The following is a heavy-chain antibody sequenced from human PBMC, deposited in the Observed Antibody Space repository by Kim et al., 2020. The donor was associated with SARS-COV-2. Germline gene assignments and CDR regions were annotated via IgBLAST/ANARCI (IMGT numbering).Heavy chain of an antibody. CDR3: ARHPVDTDYYYYYGMDV. V-gene: IGHV5-51*01. Sequence: GESLKISCKGSGYSFTSYWIGWVRQMPGKGLEWMGIIYPGDSDTRYSPSFQGQVTISADKSISTAYLQWSSLKASDTAMYYCARHPVDTDYYYYYGMDVWGQGTTVTVSS. CDR2: IYPGDSDT. J-gene: IGHJ6*02. CDR1: GYSFTSYW. D-gene: IGHD5-18*01.